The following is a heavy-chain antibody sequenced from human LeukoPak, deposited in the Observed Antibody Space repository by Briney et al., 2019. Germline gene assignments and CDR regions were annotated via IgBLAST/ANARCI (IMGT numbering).Heavy chain of an antibody. Sequence: SETLSLTCAVSGYSISSGYYWGWIRQPPGKGLEWIGSIYHSGSTYYNPSLKSRVTISVDTSKNQFSLKLSSVTAADTAVYYCARVSAKFWPHFDPWGQGTLVTVSS. CDR1: GYSISSGYY. V-gene: IGHV4-38-2*01. D-gene: IGHD3-3*01. CDR3: ARVSAKFWPHFDP. CDR2: IYHSGST. J-gene: IGHJ5*02.